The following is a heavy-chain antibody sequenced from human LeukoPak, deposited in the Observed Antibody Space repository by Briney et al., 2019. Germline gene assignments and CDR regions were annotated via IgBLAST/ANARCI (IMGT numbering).Heavy chain of an antibody. V-gene: IGHV1-18*01. CDR3: ASTYYDILTGYFHYMDV. D-gene: IGHD3-9*01. J-gene: IGHJ6*03. Sequence: GASVKVSCKASGYTFTSYGISWVRQAPGQGLEWMGWISAYNGNTNYAQKLQGRVTMTTDTSTSTAYMELRSLRSDDTAVYYCASTYYDILTGYFHYMDVWGKGTTVTVSS. CDR1: GYTFTSYG. CDR2: ISAYNGNT.